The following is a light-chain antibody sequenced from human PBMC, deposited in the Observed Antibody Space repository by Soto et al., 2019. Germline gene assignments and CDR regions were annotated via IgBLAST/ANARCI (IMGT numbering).Light chain of an antibody. CDR1: QSISSY. Sequence: IQMTQSPSSLSASVGDRVTITCRASQSISSYLNWYQQKSGKAPKLLIYDASDLETGVPSRFSGSGSGTDFTFTINSLQPEDIATYYCQQYDNLPLTFGGGTKVDIK. V-gene: IGKV1-33*01. J-gene: IGKJ4*01. CDR3: QQYDNLPLT. CDR2: DAS.